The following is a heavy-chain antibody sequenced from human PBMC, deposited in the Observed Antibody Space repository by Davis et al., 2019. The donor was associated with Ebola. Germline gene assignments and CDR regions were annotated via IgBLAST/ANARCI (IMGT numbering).Heavy chain of an antibody. CDR3: ARDPSNYNYYGMDV. D-gene: IGHD6-6*01. J-gene: IGHJ6*02. Sequence: AASVKVSCKASGGTFSSYAISWVRQAPGQGLEWMGGIIPIFGTANYAQKFQGRVTITRDTSASTAYMELSSLRSEDTAVYYCARDPSNYNYYGMDVWGQGTTVTVSS. CDR2: IIPIFGTA. CDR1: GGTFSSYA. V-gene: IGHV1-69*05.